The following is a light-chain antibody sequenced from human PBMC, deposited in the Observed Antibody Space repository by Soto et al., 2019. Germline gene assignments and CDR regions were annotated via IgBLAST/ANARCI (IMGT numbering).Light chain of an antibody. CDR2: DVS. Sequence: QSALTQPASVSGSPGQSITISCTGTSSDVGGYNYVSWYQQHPGKATKLMIYDVSNRPSGVSNRFSGSKSGNTASLTISGLQAEDEAAYYCSSYTSSSTLVFCGVTKLTVL. CDR3: SSYTSSSTLV. J-gene: IGLJ2*01. CDR1: SSDVGGYNY. V-gene: IGLV2-14*01.